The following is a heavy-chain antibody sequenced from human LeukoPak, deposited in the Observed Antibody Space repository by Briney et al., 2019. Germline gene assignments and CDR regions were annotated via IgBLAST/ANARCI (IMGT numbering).Heavy chain of an antibody. CDR1: GFPFSSYE. CDR3: AREVTIFGVVRHHYYYYGMEF. D-gene: IGHD3-3*01. CDR2: ISSSGSTI. Sequence: GGSLRLSCAASGFPFSSYEMNWVRQAPVKGLEWVSYISSSGSTIYYADSVKGRFTISRDNAKNSLYLQMNSLRAEDTAVYYCAREVTIFGVVRHHYYYYGMEFWCQRNTVTVSS. V-gene: IGHV3-48*03. J-gene: IGHJ6*02.